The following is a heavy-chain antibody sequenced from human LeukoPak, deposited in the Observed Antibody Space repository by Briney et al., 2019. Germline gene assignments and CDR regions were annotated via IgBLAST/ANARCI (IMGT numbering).Heavy chain of an antibody. D-gene: IGHD3-3*01. V-gene: IGHV4-34*01. Sequence: SETLSLTCAVYGGSFSGYYWSWIRQPPGKGLEWIGEINHSGSTNYNPSLKSRVTISVDTSKNQFSLKLSSVTAADTAVYYCARRFLEWLLIDYWGQGTLVTVSS. J-gene: IGHJ4*02. CDR1: GGSFSGYY. CDR2: INHSGST. CDR3: ARRFLEWLLIDY.